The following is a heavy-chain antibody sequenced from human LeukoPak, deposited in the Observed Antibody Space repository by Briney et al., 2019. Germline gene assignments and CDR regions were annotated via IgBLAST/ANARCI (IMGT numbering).Heavy chain of an antibody. Sequence: SGTLSLTCAVSGGSIATTNWWSWVRQPPGKGLEWIGEVHLSGATNYNPSLESRVSMSIDKSKNHLSLEVTSVTAADTAIYYCTRESGAFSPFGFWGQGTLLTVSS. CDR3: TRESGAFSPFGF. J-gene: IGHJ4*02. CDR2: VHLSGAT. CDR1: GGSIATTNW. D-gene: IGHD1-26*01. V-gene: IGHV4-4*02.